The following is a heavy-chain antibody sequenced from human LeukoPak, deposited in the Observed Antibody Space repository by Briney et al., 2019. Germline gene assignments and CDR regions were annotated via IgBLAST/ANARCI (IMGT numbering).Heavy chain of an antibody. CDR3: ARGFRIAARRTFDY. CDR1: GYSFNSHH. J-gene: IGHJ4*02. CDR2: INPSGGST. Sequence: ASVKVSCKTSGYSFNSHHVHWVRQAPGQGLEWMGIINPSGGSTSYAQKFQGRVTMTRDTSTSTVYMELSSLRSEDTAVYYCARGFRIAARRTFDYWGQGTLVTVSS. V-gene: IGHV1-46*02. D-gene: IGHD6-6*01.